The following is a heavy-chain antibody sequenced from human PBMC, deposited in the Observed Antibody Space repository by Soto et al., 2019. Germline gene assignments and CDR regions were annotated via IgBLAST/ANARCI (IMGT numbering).Heavy chain of an antibody. CDR3: ARVLWFGESIYFDY. Sequence: LSLTCTVSGGSISSGGYYWSWIRQHPGKGLEWIGYIYYSGSTYYNPSLKSRVTISVDTSKNQFSLKLSSVTAADTAVYYCARVLWFGESIYFDYWGQGTLVTVSS. J-gene: IGHJ4*02. CDR2: IYYSGST. D-gene: IGHD3-10*01. CDR1: GGSISSGGYY. V-gene: IGHV4-31*03.